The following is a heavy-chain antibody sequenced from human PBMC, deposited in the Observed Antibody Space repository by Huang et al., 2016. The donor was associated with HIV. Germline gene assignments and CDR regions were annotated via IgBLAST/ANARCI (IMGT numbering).Heavy chain of an antibody. CDR1: HYTFNTFG. CDR3: ARAHIVALTALFDY. D-gene: IGHD2-21*02. CDR2: ISVDNGDR. J-gene: IGHJ4*02. Sequence: QVQLVQSGAEVKKPGASVKVSCKASHYTFNTFGISWVRQAPGQGLEWMGWISVDNGDRDNAQMFQGRVTMTTDISASTAYMELRNLTSDDTAVYYCARAHIVALTALFDYWGQGTLVTVSS. V-gene: IGHV1-18*04.